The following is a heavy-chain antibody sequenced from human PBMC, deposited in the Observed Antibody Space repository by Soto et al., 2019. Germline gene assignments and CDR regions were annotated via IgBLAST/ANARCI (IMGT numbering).Heavy chain of an antibody. Sequence: ASVKVSCKASGYTFTSYGISWVRQAPGQGLEWMGWISAYNGNTNYAQKLQGRVTITADKSTSTAYMELSSLRSEDTAVYYCAKTLTYYGSGISFMDVWGKGTTVTVSS. CDR3: AKTLTYYGSGISFMDV. CDR1: GYTFTSYG. V-gene: IGHV1-18*01. CDR2: ISAYNGNT. J-gene: IGHJ6*03. D-gene: IGHD3-10*01.